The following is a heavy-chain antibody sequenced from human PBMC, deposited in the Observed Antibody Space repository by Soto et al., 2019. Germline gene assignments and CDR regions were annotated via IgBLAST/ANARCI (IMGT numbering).Heavy chain of an antibody. D-gene: IGHD3-10*01. CDR1: GFTFSSYA. V-gene: IGHV3-23*01. Sequence: GGSLRLSCAAFGFTFSSYAMSWVRQAPGKGLEWVSAISGSGGSTYYADSVKGRFTISRDNSKNTLYLQMNSLRAEDTAVYYCAKDLAYGSGSYYNYWGQGTLVTVSS. J-gene: IGHJ4*02. CDR3: AKDLAYGSGSYYNY. CDR2: ISGSGGST.